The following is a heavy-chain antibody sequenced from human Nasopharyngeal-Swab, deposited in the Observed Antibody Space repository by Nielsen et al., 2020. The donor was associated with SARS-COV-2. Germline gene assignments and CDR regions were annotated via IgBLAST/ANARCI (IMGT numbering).Heavy chain of an antibody. CDR1: GFSFSEYF. CDR3: VRDGALIQLWLLPHALDI. J-gene: IGHJ3*02. V-gene: IGHV3-11*04. CDR2: IGGGGSIA. D-gene: IGHD5-18*01. Sequence: GGSLRLSCAASGFSFSEYFMSWVRQAPGKGLEWLSHIGGGGSIAYYADSVRGRFTISRDNANNSLYLQMNSLRADDTAVYYCVRDGALIQLWLLPHALDIWGQGTLVTVSS.